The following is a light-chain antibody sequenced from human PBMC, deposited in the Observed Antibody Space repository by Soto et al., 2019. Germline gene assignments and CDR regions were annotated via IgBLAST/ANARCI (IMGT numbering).Light chain of an antibody. CDR2: WAS. CDR1: ESILFSAKNKNY. CDR3: RQHYGLPRT. J-gene: IGKJ1*01. V-gene: IGKV4-1*01. Sequence: DIVMTQSPDSLAVSLGERATINCKSSESILFSAKNKNYLSWYQQKPGQPPKLLIYWASIRETGVPDRVSGSGSGTNCTLTISSLQAEDVAGYDCRQHYGLPRTFGVGKKVEIK.